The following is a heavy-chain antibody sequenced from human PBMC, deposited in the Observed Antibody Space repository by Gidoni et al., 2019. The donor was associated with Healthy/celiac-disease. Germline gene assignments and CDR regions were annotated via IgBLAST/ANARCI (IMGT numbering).Heavy chain of an antibody. CDR2: IRSKAYGGTT. CDR1: GFTFGDCA. Sequence: EVQLVESGGGLVQPGRSLRLSCTASGFTFGDCAMSWFRQAPGKGLEWVGFIRSKAYGGTTEYAASVKGRFTISRDDSKSIAYLQMNSLKTEDTAVYYCTRVNDFWSGYYSLGYWGQGTLVTVSS. CDR3: TRVNDFWSGYYSLGY. J-gene: IGHJ4*02. V-gene: IGHV3-49*03. D-gene: IGHD3-3*01.